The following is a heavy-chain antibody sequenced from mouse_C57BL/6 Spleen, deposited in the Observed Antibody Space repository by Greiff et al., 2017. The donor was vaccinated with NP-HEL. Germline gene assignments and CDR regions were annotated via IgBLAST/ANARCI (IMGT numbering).Heavy chain of an antibody. CDR3: ARDPYDYDGYYFDY. D-gene: IGHD2-4*01. CDR1: GFTFSSYA. Sequence: EVKVVESGGGLVKPGGSLKLSCAASGFTFSSYAMSWVRQTPEKRLEWVATISDGGSYTYYPDNVKGRFTISRDNAKNNLYLQMSHLKSEDTAMYYCARDPYDYDGYYFDYWGQGTTLTVSS. V-gene: IGHV5-4*01. CDR2: ISDGGSYT. J-gene: IGHJ2*01.